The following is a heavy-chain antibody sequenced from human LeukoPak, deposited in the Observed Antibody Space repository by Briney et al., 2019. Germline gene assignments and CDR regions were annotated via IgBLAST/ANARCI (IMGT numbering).Heavy chain of an antibody. CDR2: IXSXXST. J-gene: IGHJ4*02. Sequence: GGSLRLSCXASGFTVSXXXXXXXXQAXGKXLEXXXXIXSXXSTYYADXVKGXXTXSXDXXKNTLYLKMKSLRAEDTAVYYCASGRCSSTSCPFDYWGQGTLVTVSS. D-gene: IGHD2-2*01. V-gene: IGHV3-53*01. CDR3: ASGRCSSTSCPFDY. CDR1: GFTVSXXX.